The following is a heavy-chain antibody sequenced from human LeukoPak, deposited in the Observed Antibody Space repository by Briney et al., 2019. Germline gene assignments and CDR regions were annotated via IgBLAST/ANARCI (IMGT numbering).Heavy chain of an antibody. CDR2: IWYDGSKK. D-gene: IGHD6-13*01. Sequence: GGSLRLSCAASGFTFSSYGMHWVRQAPGKGLEWVAVIWYDGSKKYYAESVKGRFTISRDNSKNTLYLQMNSLRAEDTAVYYCARRESGSSWSEFDYWGREPWSPSPQ. CDR3: ARRESGSSWSEFDY. V-gene: IGHV3-33*01. CDR1: GFTFSSYG. J-gene: IGHJ4*02.